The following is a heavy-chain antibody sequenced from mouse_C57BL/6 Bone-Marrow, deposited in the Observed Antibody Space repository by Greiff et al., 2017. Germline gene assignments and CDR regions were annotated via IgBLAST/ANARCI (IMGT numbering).Heavy chain of an antibody. V-gene: IGHV1-55*01. J-gene: IGHJ2*01. CDR2: IYPTSGRT. CDR3: ARSGPLGRSFDY. D-gene: IGHD4-1*01. Sequence: QVQLKESGAELVKPGASVKMSCKASGYTFTSYWITWVKQRPGQGLEWIGDIYPTSGRTNYNQKFKSKAILTVDTSSNTAYMQLSSLTSEDSAVFYGARSGPLGRSFDYWGQGTTLTGSS. CDR1: GYTFTSYW.